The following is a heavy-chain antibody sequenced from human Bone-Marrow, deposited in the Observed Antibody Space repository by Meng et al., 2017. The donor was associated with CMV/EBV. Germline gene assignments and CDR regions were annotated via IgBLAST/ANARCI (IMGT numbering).Heavy chain of an antibody. Sequence: GESLKISCAASGFTFSSYSMNWVRQAPGKGLEWVSYISSSGSTIYYADSVKGRFTISRDNAKNSLYLQMNSLRAEDTAVYYCARDHYCTSTSCYYNYFDYWGQGTLVTVSS. CDR1: GFTFSSYS. CDR3: ARDHYCTSTSCYYNYFDY. V-gene: IGHV3-48*04. D-gene: IGHD2-2*01. J-gene: IGHJ4*02. CDR2: ISSSGSTI.